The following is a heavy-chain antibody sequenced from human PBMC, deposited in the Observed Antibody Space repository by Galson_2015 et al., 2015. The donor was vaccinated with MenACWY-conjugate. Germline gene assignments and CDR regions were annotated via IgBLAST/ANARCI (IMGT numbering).Heavy chain of an antibody. CDR1: GGSFSGYY. J-gene: IGHJ5*02. CDR3: ARGGGYCSGGSCYSLNWFDP. V-gene: IGHV4-34*01. Sequence: ETLSLTCPVYGGSFSGYYWSWILQPPGKGLEWIGEINHSGSTNYNPSLKSRVTISVDTSKNQFSLKLSSVTAADTAVYYCARGGGYCSGGSCYSLNWFDPWGQGTLVTVSS. D-gene: IGHD2-15*01. CDR2: INHSGST.